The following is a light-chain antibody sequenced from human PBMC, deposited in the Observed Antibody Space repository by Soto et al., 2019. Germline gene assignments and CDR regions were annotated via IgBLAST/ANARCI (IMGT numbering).Light chain of an antibody. CDR2: EGT. J-gene: IGLJ2*01. CDR3: CSYAGITTSVV. Sequence: QSALTHPASVSGSPRQSITISCTGTSSDVGTYNLVSWYQQRPGKAPKLMIYEGTKRPSGISNRFSGSKSGNTASLTLSGLQAEDEADYYCCSYAGITTSVVFGGGTKLTVL. CDR1: SSDVGTYNL. V-gene: IGLV2-23*01.